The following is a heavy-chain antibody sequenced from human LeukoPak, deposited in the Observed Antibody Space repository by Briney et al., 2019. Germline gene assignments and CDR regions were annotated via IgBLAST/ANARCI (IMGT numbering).Heavy chain of an antibody. D-gene: IGHD2-8*01. V-gene: IGHV1-3*01. J-gene: IGHJ4*01. CDR1: GYTFTDYA. CDR3: ARVISDCTNFNCFKGYFDY. CDR2: INGGNGNT. Sequence: ASVKVSGKASGYTFTDYAIHWVRQAPGQSLEWMGWINGGNGNTKYSQKFQARVTITRDTSADTAYMELSSLGSEDTTIYYCARVISDCTNFNCFKGYFDYWGQGTPVTVSS.